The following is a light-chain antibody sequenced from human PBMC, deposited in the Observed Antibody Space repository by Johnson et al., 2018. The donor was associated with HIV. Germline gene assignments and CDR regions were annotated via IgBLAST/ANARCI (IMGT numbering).Light chain of an antibody. Sequence: QSVLTQPPSVSAAPGQKVTISCSGSSSNIGNNYVSWYRQLPGTAPKLLIYENNKRPSGIPDRFSGSKSGTSATLGITGLQTGDEADYYCGTWDSNLRKVFGPGTKVTVL. CDR3: GTWDSNLRKV. CDR1: SSNIGNNY. CDR2: ENN. J-gene: IGLJ1*01. V-gene: IGLV1-51*01.